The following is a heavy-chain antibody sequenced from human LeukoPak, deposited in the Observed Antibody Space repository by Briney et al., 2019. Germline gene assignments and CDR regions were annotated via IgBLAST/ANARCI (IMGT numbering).Heavy chain of an antibody. CDR2: INPNSGGT. D-gene: IGHD4-17*01. CDR3: ARGGEPGYGDFLTDY. CDR1: GYTFTGYY. Sequence: ASVKVSCKASGYTFTGYYMHWVRQAPGQGLEWMGWINPNSGGTNYAQKFQSRVTMTRDTSISTAYMELSRLRSDDTAVYYCARGGEPGYGDFLTDYWGQGTLVTVSS. V-gene: IGHV1-2*02. J-gene: IGHJ4*02.